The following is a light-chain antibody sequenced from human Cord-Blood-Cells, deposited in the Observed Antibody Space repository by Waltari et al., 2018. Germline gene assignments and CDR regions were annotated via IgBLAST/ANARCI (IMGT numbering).Light chain of an antibody. Sequence: QSALTSPASVSGSPGQSLTISCPGPSRDVGGYNYVPWYQQHPGKAPKLMIYEVSNRPSGVSNRFSGSKSGNTASLTISGLQAEDEADYYCSSYTSSSTLVVFGGGTKLTVL. CDR3: SSYTSSSTLVV. V-gene: IGLV2-14*01. J-gene: IGLJ2*01. CDR2: EVS. CDR1: SRDVGGYNY.